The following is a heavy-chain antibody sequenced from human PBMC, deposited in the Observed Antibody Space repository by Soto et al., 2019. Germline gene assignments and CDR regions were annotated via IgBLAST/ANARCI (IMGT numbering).Heavy chain of an antibody. J-gene: IGHJ4*02. Sequence: PSETLSLTCDVSIRSVNNDNWWSLVRQSPGGGLEWIGEVHHFGYTSFNPSLKSRVSMSVDISKNQFFLKLNSVTAADTAVYYCTKNSAYALDYRGQGILVTVSS. CDR1: IRSVNNDNW. CDR3: TKNSAYALDY. CDR2: VHHFGYT. D-gene: IGHD5-12*01. V-gene: IGHV4-4*02.